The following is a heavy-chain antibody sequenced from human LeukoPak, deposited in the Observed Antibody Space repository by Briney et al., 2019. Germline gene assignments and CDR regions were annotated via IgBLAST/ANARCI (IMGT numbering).Heavy chain of an antibody. D-gene: IGHD6-19*01. J-gene: IGHJ4*02. Sequence: ASVKVSCKASGYTFTSYDINWVRQATGQGLEWMGWINPNSGGTNYAQKFQGRVTMTRDTSISTAYMELSRLRSDDTAVYYCAGGPYSSGWYDYWGQGTLVTVSS. CDR2: INPNSGGT. CDR1: GYTFTSYD. CDR3: AGGPYSSGWYDY. V-gene: IGHV1-2*02.